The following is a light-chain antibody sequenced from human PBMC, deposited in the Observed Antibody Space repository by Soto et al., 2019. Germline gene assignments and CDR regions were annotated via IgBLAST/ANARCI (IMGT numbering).Light chain of an antibody. V-gene: IGLV2-14*01. J-gene: IGLJ3*02. CDR1: SSDVGGYNY. CDR3: SSYTSSSTLRV. Sequence: QSALTQPASVSGSPGQSITISCTGTSSDVGGYNYVSWYQQHPGKAPKLMIYDVSNRPSGVSNRFSGSKSGNTASLNISGLQAEDDADYYCSSYTSSSTLRVFGGGTKLTVL. CDR2: DVS.